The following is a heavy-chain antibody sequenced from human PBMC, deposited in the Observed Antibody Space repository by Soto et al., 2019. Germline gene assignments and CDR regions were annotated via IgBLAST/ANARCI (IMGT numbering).Heavy chain of an antibody. CDR3: ARVAAPSPIAVAGRVDY. Sequence: PGGSLRLSCAASGLTFSNDGMNWVRQAPGKGLEWVSIITSSGDSTYYADSVKGRFTISRDNAKNSLYLQMNSLRAEDTAVYYCARVAAPSPIAVAGRVDYWGQGTLVTVSS. CDR2: ITSSGDST. V-gene: IGHV3-23*01. J-gene: IGHJ4*02. CDR1: GLTFSNDG. D-gene: IGHD6-19*01.